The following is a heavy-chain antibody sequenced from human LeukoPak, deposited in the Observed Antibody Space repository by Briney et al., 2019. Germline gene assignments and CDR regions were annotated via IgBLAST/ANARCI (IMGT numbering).Heavy chain of an antibody. V-gene: IGHV4-39*07. CDR3: AREHWELNWFDP. J-gene: IGHJ5*02. CDR1: GGSISSSSFY. CDR2: IYYSGST. Sequence: SETLSLTCTVSGGSISSSSFYWGWIRQPPGKGLEWLGSIYYSGSTNYNPSLKSRVTISVDKSKNQFSLKLSSVTAADTAVYYCAREHWELNWFDPWGQGTLVTVSS. D-gene: IGHD1-26*01.